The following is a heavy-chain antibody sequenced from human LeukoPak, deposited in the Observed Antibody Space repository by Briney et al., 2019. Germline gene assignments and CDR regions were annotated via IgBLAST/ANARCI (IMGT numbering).Heavy chain of an antibody. CDR3: ARQYNYGYYYFDY. V-gene: IGHV3-33*01. D-gene: IGHD5-18*01. Sequence: QPGRSLRLSCAASGFTFSSYGMHWVRQAPGKGLEWVAVIWYDGSNKYYADSVKGRFTISRDNSKNTLYLQMNSLRAEDTAVYYCARQYNYGYYYFDYWGQGTLVTVSS. CDR1: GFTFSSYG. J-gene: IGHJ4*02. CDR2: IWYDGSNK.